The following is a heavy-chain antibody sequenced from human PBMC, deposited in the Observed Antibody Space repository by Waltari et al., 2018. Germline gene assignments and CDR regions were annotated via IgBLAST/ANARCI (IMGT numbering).Heavy chain of an antibody. CDR1: GGSIRSYY. V-gene: IGHV4-4*07. CDR2: IYTSGST. Sequence: QVQLQESGPGLVKPSETLSLTCPVSGGSIRSYYWRWIRQPAGQGLEWIGRIYTSGSTNYNPSLKSRVTMSVDTSKNQFSLKLSSVTAADTAVYYCARDRREYSSSSGGLDYWGQGTLVTVSS. J-gene: IGHJ4*02. CDR3: ARDRREYSSSSGGLDY. D-gene: IGHD6-6*01.